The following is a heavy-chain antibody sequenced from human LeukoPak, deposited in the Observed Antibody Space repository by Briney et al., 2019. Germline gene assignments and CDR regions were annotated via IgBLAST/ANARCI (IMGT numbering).Heavy chain of an antibody. Sequence: GRSLRLSCVASGFTFSRYDMHWVRQAPGKGLQWVAVISFDGGNEIYADSVKGRFTTSRDNSKNTLSLEMDSLRGEDTAVYYCARAVAMTGAFRGNWFDPWGKGTTVTVSS. J-gene: IGHJ5*02. V-gene: IGHV3-30-3*01. CDR2: ISFDGGNE. D-gene: IGHD6-19*01. CDR1: GFTFSRYD. CDR3: ARAVAMTGAFRGNWFDP.